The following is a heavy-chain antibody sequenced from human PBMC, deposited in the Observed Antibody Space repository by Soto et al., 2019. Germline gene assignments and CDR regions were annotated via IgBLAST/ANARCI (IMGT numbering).Heavy chain of an antibody. V-gene: IGHV4-61*01. J-gene: IGHJ4*02. CDR1: GGSVSSGSYY. Sequence: RSLTCTVSGGSVSSGSYYWSWIRQPPGKGLEWIGYIYYSGSTNYNPSLKSRVTISVDTSKNQFSLKLSSVTAADTAVYYCARGRNFWSGYYPYWGQGTLVTVSS. D-gene: IGHD3-3*01. CDR3: ARGRNFWSGYYPY. CDR2: IYYSGST.